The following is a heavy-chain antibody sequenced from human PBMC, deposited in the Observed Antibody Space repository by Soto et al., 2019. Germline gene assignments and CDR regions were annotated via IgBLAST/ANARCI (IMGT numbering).Heavy chain of an antibody. Sequence: VRRTPGQGLEFVAKISPDGSSKDYVDSVKGRFTISRDNAKNSLYLQMNTLRAEDTAVYYCARGFRSPPDYWGQGTLVTAPQ. J-gene: IGHJ4*02. CDR3: ARGFRSPPDY. V-gene: IGHV3-7*01. CDR2: ISPDGSSK.